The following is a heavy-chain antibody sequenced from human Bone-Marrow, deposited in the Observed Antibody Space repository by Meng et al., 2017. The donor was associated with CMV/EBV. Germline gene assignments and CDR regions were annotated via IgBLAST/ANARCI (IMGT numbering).Heavy chain of an antibody. CDR2: IKQDGSEK. CDR1: GFTFSSYW. J-gene: IGHJ4*02. D-gene: IGHD3-16*01. V-gene: IGHV3-7*01. CDR3: ARDTSLDY. Sequence: GESLKISCAASGFTFSSYWMSWVRQAPGKGLEWVANIKQDGSEKYYVDSVKGRFTISRDNAKNSLYLQMNSLRAEDTAVYYCARDTSLDYWGQGKLVTVSS.